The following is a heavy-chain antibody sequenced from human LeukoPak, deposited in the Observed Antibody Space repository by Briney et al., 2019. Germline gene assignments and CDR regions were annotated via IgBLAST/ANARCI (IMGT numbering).Heavy chain of an antibody. J-gene: IGHJ4*02. Sequence: SETLSLTCTVSGGSISSVNYYWGWIRQPPGKGLEWIGSIYYSGTTYYNPSLKSRVTISVDTSKNQFSLKLSSVTAADTALHYCAKHYMGSSYNHGLDCWGQGTLVTVSS. CDR1: GGSISSVNYY. D-gene: IGHD3-10*01. V-gene: IGHV4-39*01. CDR3: AKHYMGSSYNHGLDC. CDR2: IYYSGTT.